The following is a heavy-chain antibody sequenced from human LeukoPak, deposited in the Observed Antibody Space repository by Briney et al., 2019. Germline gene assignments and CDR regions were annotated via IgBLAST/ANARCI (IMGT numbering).Heavy chain of an antibody. D-gene: IGHD6-19*01. Sequence: GGSLRLSWAASGFTFGAYAISWVRQAPGKGLGWVSCIDASGVNTYYAHSVKGRFTISRDNSNNTLYLQMHSLRAEDTAVYYCAKGSGSGWYGWFDPWGQGTLVTVSS. CDR2: IDASGVNT. J-gene: IGHJ5*02. CDR3: AKGSGSGWYGWFDP. V-gene: IGHV3-23*01. CDR1: GFTFGAYA.